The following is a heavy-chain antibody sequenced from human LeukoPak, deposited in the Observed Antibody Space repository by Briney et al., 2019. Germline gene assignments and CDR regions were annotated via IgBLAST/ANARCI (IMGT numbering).Heavy chain of an antibody. V-gene: IGHV3-15*01. Sequence: GGSLRLSCAASGVTFSNAWMSWVRQAPGKGLEWVGRIKSKTDGGTTDYAAPVKGRFTISRDDSKNTLYLQMNSLETEDTAVYYCTTSACANGVCYTSVDFWGQGTLVTVSS. D-gene: IGHD2-8*01. CDR3: TTSACANGVCYTSVDF. CDR1: GVTFSNAW. CDR2: IKSKTDGGTT. J-gene: IGHJ4*02.